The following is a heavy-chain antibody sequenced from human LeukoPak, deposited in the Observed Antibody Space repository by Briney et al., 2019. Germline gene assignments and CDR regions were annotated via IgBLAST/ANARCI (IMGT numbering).Heavy chain of an antibody. Sequence: GGSLRLSCAASXXTFXTXXXXXXXXXXXXXXXGXXVXXXDGSXTYYXESVKGRFTISXDNSQNTLYLQMNSLRPEDTAVXYCGRLMGGYDSYFYGMDVWGQGTTVSVSS. J-gene: IGHJ6*02. V-gene: IGHV3-30*03. CDR1: XXTFXTXX. CDR2: XXXDGSXT. CDR3: GRLMGGYDSYFYGMDV. D-gene: IGHD5-12*01.